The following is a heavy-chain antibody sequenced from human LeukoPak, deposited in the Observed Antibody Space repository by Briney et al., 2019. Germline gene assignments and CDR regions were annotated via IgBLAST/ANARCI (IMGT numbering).Heavy chain of an antibody. Sequence: PGGSLRLSCAASGFTFSSYAMHWVRQAPGKGREWGAVISDSGTKKYYEDSVKGRFTLYRDNSKTTLSLQMNSLRVEDMAVYYCARDQVGGAADYWGQGTLITVSS. V-gene: IGHV3-30-3*01. D-gene: IGHD6-13*01. CDR1: GFTFSSYA. CDR2: ISDSGTKK. J-gene: IGHJ4*02. CDR3: ARDQVGGAADY.